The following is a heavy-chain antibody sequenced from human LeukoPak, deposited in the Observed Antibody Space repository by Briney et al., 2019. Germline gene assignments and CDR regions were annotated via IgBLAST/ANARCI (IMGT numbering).Heavy chain of an antibody. CDR3: ARGHDYSNQSDY. D-gene: IGHD4-11*01. CDR2: MNPNSGNT. Sequence: GASVKVSCKASGYTFTSYDINWVRQATGQGLEWMGWMNPNSGNTGYAQRFQGRVTMTRNTSISTAYMELSSLRSEDTAVYYCARGHDYSNQSDYWGQGTLVTVSS. V-gene: IGHV1-8*01. CDR1: GYTFTSYD. J-gene: IGHJ4*02.